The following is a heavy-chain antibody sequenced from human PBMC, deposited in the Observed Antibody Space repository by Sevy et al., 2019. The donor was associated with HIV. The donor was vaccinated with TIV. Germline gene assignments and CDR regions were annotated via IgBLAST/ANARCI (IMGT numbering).Heavy chain of an antibody. J-gene: IGHJ5*02. Sequence: SETLSLTCTVSGGSISSSSYYWGWIRQPPGKGLEWIGSIYYSGSTYYNPSLKSRVTISVDTSMNQFSLKLSSVTAADTAVYYCAGHGVTYYDILTDGNWFDPWGQGTLVTVSS. CDR1: GGSISSSSYY. V-gene: IGHV4-39*01. CDR3: AGHGVTYYDILTDGNWFDP. CDR2: IYYSGST. D-gene: IGHD3-9*01.